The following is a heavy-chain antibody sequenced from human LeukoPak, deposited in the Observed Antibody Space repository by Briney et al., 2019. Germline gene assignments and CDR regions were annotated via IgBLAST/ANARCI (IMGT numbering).Heavy chain of an antibody. CDR2: IIPIFGTA. V-gene: IGHV1-69*13. Sequence: SVNVSFKASGGTFSSYAISWVRQAPGQGLEWMGGIIPIFGTANYAQKFQGRVTITADESTSTVYMELSSLRSEDTAVYYCARDLSGTFWSGYLDYWGQGTLVTVSS. J-gene: IGHJ4*02. D-gene: IGHD3-3*01. CDR1: GGTFSSYA. CDR3: ARDLSGTFWSGYLDY.